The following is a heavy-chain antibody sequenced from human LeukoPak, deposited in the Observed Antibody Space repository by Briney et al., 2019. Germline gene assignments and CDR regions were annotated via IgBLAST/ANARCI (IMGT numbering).Heavy chain of an antibody. CDR2: IYHSGST. J-gene: IGHJ3*02. CDR3: ARGSITILRDDAFDI. Sequence: SETLSLTCTVSGGSISSSGYYWGWIRQPPGKGLEWIGSIYHSGSTYYNPSLKSRVTISVDTSKNQFSLKLSSVTAADTAVYYCARGSITILRDDAFDIWGQGTMVTVSS. CDR1: GGSISSSGYY. V-gene: IGHV4-39*07. D-gene: IGHD3-9*01.